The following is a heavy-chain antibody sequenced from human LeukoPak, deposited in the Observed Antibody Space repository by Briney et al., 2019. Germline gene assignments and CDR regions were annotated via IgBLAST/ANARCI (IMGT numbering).Heavy chain of an antibody. CDR3: ARAPITSPFYLDY. J-gene: IGHJ4*02. V-gene: IGHV3-20*04. CDR1: GFAFDEYG. D-gene: IGHD2-2*01. Sequence: PGGSLRLSCTASGFAFDEYGMSWVRQVPGKGLEWVSGINWSGGSTGYADPLRGRFTISRDNAKNSLYLQMDSLRAEDTALYYCARAPITSPFYLDYWGQGTLVTVSS. CDR2: INWSGGST.